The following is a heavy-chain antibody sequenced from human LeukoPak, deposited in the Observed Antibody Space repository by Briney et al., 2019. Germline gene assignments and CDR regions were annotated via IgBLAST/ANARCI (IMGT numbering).Heavy chain of an antibody. CDR3: ARDRGQWLGGYYFDY. D-gene: IGHD6-19*01. J-gene: IGHJ4*02. CDR2: IYYSGST. CDR1: GGSISSSSYY. V-gene: IGHV4-39*07. Sequence: SETLSLTCTVSGGSISSSSYYWGWIRQPPGKGLEWIGSIYYSGSTYYSPPLKSRVTISVDTSKNQFSLKLSSVTAADTAVYYCARDRGQWLGGYYFDYWGQGTLVTVSS.